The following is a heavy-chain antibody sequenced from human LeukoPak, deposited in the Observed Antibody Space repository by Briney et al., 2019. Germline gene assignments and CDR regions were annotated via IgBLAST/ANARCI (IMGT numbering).Heavy chain of an antibody. V-gene: IGHV3-74*01. CDR3: VRGAVGTGVWFDP. D-gene: IGHD1-26*01. J-gene: IGHJ5*02. CDR1: GFTFSGYW. Sequence: PGGSLRLSCAASGFTFSGYWMQWVRQAPGKGLEWVSRINIDGATTNYADSVKGRFTISRDNAKNTLHLQMNSLRADDTAVYYCVRGAVGTGVWFDPWGQGSLVTVSS. CDR2: INIDGATT.